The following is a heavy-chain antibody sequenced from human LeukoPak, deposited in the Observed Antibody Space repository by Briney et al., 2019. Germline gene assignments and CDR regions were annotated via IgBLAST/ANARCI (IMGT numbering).Heavy chain of an antibody. Sequence: GGSLRPSCAASGFTFSKYWMLWVRQAPGKGLESVSRINTDGTDTTYADSVKGRFTVSRDNADNTMFLQMNSVRDEDTAVYYCATKQWLAPPPHCGGQGTPVTVSS. CDR1: GFTFSKYW. CDR3: ATKQWLAPPPHC. J-gene: IGHJ1*01. CDR2: INTDGTDT. D-gene: IGHD6-19*01. V-gene: IGHV3-74*01.